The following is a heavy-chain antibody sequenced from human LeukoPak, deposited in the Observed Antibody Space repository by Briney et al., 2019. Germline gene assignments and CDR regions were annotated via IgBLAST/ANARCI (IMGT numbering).Heavy chain of an antibody. CDR1: GFTFSSYA. V-gene: IGHV3-64*01. CDR3: ARDRRPAIFVGPEQSMDV. J-gene: IGHJ6*03. Sequence: PGRSLRLSCAASGFTFSSYAMHWVRQAPGKGLEYVSAISSNGGSTYYANSVKGRFTISRDNSKNTLYLQMGSLRAEDMAVYYCARDRRPAIFVGPEQSMDVWGKGTTVTVSS. CDR2: ISSNGGST. D-gene: IGHD3-3*01.